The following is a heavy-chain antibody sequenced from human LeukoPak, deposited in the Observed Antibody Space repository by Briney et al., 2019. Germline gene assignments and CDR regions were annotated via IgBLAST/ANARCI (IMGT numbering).Heavy chain of an antibody. Sequence: SSETLSLTCTVSGDSINTGYWNWIRQPPGRELEWIGYIYNRGRPNYNPSLKSRVTISMDTSKNQLSLKMAPVTAADTVVYYCARLIGGVGARRFDFWGQGTLVTVSS. D-gene: IGHD1-26*01. CDR3: ARLIGGVGARRFDF. J-gene: IGHJ4*02. V-gene: IGHV4-4*09. CDR2: IYNRGRP. CDR1: GDSINTGY.